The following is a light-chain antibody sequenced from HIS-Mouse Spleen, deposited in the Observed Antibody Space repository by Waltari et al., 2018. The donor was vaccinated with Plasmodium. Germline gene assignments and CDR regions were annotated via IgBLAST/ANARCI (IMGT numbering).Light chain of an antibody. CDR1: SSDVGSYHL. V-gene: IGLV2-23*01. Sequence: QSALTQPASVSGSPGQSITISCTGTSSDVGSYHLVSWYQQPPDKAPKLMIYEGSKRPSGVSNRFSGSKSGNTASLTISGLQAEDEADYYCCSYAGSSTLVFGGGTKLTVL. CDR3: CSYAGSSTLV. J-gene: IGLJ2*01. CDR2: EGS.